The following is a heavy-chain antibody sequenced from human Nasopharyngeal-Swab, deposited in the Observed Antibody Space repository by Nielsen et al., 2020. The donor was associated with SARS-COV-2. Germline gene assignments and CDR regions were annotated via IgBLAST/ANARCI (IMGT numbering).Heavy chain of an antibody. V-gene: IGHV1-2*04. CDR3: ARGDVVVVAATSSPDY. CDR2: INPNSGGT. J-gene: IGHJ4*02. Sequence: ASVKVSCKASGYTFTGYYMHWVRQAPGQGLEWMGWINPNSGGTNYAQKFQGWVTMTRDTSISTAYMELSRLRSDDTAVYYCARGDVVVVAATSSPDYWGQGTLVTVSS. D-gene: IGHD2-15*01. CDR1: GYTFTGYY.